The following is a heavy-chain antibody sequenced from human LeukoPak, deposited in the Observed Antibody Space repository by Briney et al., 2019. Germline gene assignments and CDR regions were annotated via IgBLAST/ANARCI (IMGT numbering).Heavy chain of an antibody. Sequence: SETLSLTCTVSGDSINSYYWAWIWQPAGRGLEWVGRIYSSGNTNYNPSLKSRVTMSVDTSKNQFSLKLSSVTAADTAVYYCARDSRVRGVIWLDYWDQGTLVTVSS. CDR1: GDSINSYY. CDR2: IYSSGNT. V-gene: IGHV4-4*07. CDR3: ARDSRVRGVIWLDY. J-gene: IGHJ4*02. D-gene: IGHD3-10*01.